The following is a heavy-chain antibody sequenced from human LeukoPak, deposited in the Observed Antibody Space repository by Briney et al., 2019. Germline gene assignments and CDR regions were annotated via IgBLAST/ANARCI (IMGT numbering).Heavy chain of an antibody. J-gene: IGHJ6*03. V-gene: IGHV4-30-2*01. CDR3: VRHLPCFGCYYYYMDV. CDR2: IYQSGST. Sequence: SETLFLTCTVSGGSINSGGYYWSWIRQPPGKGLEWIGYIYQSGSTYYNPSLKSRVTISVDRSKNQFYLNLTSVTAADTAVYYCVRHLPCFGCYYYYMDVWGRGTTVTVSS. D-gene: IGHD6-19*01. CDR1: GGSINSGGYY.